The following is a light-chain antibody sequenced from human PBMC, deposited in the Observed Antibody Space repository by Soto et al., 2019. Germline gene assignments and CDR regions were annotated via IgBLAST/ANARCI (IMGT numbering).Light chain of an antibody. CDR2: GAS. Sequence: NVLTQSPGTLSLSPGERATLSCRASQSVSSSYLAWYQQKPGQAPRLLIYGASSRATGIPDRFSGSGSGTDFPLTISRLEPEEFAMYYCHQYGSSPPVTFGQGTRLEIK. J-gene: IGKJ5*01. V-gene: IGKV3-20*01. CDR1: QSVSSSY. CDR3: HQYGSSPPVT.